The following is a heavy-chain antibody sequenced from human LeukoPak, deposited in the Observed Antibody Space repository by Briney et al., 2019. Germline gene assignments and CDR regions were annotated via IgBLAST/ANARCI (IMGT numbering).Heavy chain of an antibody. J-gene: IGHJ4*02. Sequence: GGSLRLSCAASGFTFDDYAMHWVRQAPGKGLEWVSGISWNSGNIGYADSVKGRFTISRDNAKNTLYLQMNSLRAEDTALYYCARAGSSGRVYYFDYWGQGTLVTVSS. D-gene: IGHD1-26*01. CDR3: ARAGSSGRVYYFDY. CDR1: GFTFDDYA. V-gene: IGHV3-9*01. CDR2: ISWNSGNI.